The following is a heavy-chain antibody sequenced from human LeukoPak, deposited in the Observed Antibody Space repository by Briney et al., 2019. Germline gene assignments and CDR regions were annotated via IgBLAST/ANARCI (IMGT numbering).Heavy chain of an antibody. CDR3: ASELAVAGPGGEYYFDY. D-gene: IGHD6-19*01. J-gene: IGHJ4*02. Sequence: MTGGSLRLSCAASGFTFTSYAMSWIRQPPGKGLEWIGEINHSGSTNYNPSLKSRVTISVDTSKNQFSLKLSSVTAADTAVYYCASELAVAGPGGEYYFDYWGQGTLVTVSS. V-gene: IGHV4-34*08. CDR2: INHSGST. CDR1: GFTFTSYA.